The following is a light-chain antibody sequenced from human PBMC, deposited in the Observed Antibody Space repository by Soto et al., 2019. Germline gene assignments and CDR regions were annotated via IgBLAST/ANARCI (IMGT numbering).Light chain of an antibody. CDR2: GAS. CDR3: QQYGSSGT. V-gene: IGKV3-20*01. J-gene: IGKJ1*01. Sequence: EVVLTQSPGTLSLSPGERATLSCRASQSVNRYLVWYQQKPGQAPRLLIYGASSRATGIPDRFSGTGSGTDFTLTISRLEPEDFAVYYCQQYGSSGTFGQGTKVDIK. CDR1: QSVNRY.